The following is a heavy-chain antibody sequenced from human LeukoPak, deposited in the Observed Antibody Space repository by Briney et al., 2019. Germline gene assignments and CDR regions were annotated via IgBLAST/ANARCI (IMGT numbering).Heavy chain of an antibody. CDR3: ARPRDPYSSSWFVY. CDR1: GGTFSSYA. D-gene: IGHD6-13*01. J-gene: IGHJ4*02. Sequence: SVKVSCKASGGTFSSYAISWVRQAPGQGLEWMGGIIPIFGTANYAQKFQVRVTITADESTSTAYMELSSLRSEDTAVYYCARPRDPYSSSWFVYWGQGTLVTVSS. V-gene: IGHV1-69*13. CDR2: IIPIFGTA.